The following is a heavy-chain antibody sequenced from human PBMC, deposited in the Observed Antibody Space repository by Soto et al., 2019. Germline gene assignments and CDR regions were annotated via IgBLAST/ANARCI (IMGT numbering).Heavy chain of an antibody. D-gene: IGHD6-19*01. J-gene: IGHJ4*02. Sequence: PGGSLRPSCAASGFTFSTHAMSWVRQAPGKGLEWVSSISSGGTTTFYAASVEGRFTISRDNSKNTLYLQMNSMRADDTAVYYCAREGGSIGGWFGRKFDSWGQGTQVT. CDR3: AREGGSIGGWFGRKFDS. V-gene: IGHV3-23*01. CDR1: GFTFSTHA. CDR2: ISSGGTTT.